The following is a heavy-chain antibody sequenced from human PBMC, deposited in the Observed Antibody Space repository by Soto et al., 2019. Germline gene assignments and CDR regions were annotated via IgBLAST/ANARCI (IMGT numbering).Heavy chain of an antibody. D-gene: IGHD1-26*01. CDR3: ARQQEVGRNCFDP. J-gene: IGHJ5*02. V-gene: IGHV1-18*01. CDR1: GYTFTNYD. CDR2: ISGFNGHT. Sequence: QIQLVQSGPEVKMPGASVQVSCKASGYTFTNYDVNWVRQAPGQGLEWMGWISGFNGHTVYAQKFQGRVTLTRHSSTTTVYMELRSLTSDDTAVYYCARQQEVGRNCFDPGGRGTLVTVSP.